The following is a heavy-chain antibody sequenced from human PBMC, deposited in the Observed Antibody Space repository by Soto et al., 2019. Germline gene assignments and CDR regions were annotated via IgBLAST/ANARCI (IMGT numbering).Heavy chain of an antibody. CDR1: GFTFSSYD. CDR2: IGTAGDT. V-gene: IGHV3-13*01. J-gene: IGHJ3*02. D-gene: IGHD3-22*01. CDR3: AIGRSSGYYLEAFDI. Sequence: EVQLVESGGGLVQPGGSLRLSCAASGFTFSSYDMHWVRQATGKGLEWVSAIGTAGDTYYPGSVKGRFTISRENAKNSLYLQMNSLRAGDTAVYYCAIGRSSGYYLEAFDIWGQGTMVTVSS.